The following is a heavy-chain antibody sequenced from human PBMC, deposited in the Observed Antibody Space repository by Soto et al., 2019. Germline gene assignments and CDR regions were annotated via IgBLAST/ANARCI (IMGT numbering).Heavy chain of an antibody. Sequence: QITLKESGPTLGKPTQTLTLTCTFSGFSLRTSGVGVGWIRHPPGKALEWLALIYWDDDQRYSPSLKSRLPITNDTSKNQVVLTMTKMGHVDTATHFCVHSSYYGSGSLDYWGQGTLVTVSS. J-gene: IGHJ4*02. CDR2: IYWDDDQ. CDR3: VHSSYYGSGSLDY. CDR1: GFSLRTSGVG. V-gene: IGHV2-5*02. D-gene: IGHD3-10*01.